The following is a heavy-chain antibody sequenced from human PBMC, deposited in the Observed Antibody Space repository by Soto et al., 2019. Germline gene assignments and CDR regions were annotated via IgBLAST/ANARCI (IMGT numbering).Heavy chain of an antibody. V-gene: IGHV3-23*01. CDR2: ISGSGGST. CDR1: GFTFSSYA. J-gene: IGHJ3*02. CDR3: AKGETIVGAIPGGDAFDI. D-gene: IGHD1-26*01. Sequence: GGSLRLSCAASGFTFSSYAMSRVRQAPGKGLEWVSAISGSGGSTYYADSVKGRFTISRDNSKNTLYLQMNSLRAEDTAVYYCAKGETIVGAIPGGDAFDIWGKGTMVTVSS.